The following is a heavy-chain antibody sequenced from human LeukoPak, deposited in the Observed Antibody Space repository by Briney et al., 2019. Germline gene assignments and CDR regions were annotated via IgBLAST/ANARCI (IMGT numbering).Heavy chain of an antibody. CDR2: ISWNSGSI. D-gene: IGHD6-13*01. J-gene: IGHJ4*02. Sequence: PGGSLRVSCAASGFTFDDYAMHWVRQAPGKGLEWVSGISWNSGSIGYADSVKGRFTISRDNAKNSLYLQMNSLRAEDTALYYCAKDGGAAAGPPSTYYFDYWGQGTLVTVSS. V-gene: IGHV3-9*01. CDR3: AKDGGAAAGPPSTYYFDY. CDR1: GFTFDDYA.